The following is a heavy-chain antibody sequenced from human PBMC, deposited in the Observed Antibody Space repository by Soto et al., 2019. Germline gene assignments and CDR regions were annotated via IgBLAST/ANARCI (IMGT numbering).Heavy chain of an antibody. J-gene: IGHJ6*02. V-gene: IGHV3-74*01. D-gene: IGHD2-21*01. CDR3: ARLSGDHSAFLSYGLAA. CDR2: INSDGTIS. Sequence: GGSLRLSCAASGFTFDTYWMNWVRQAPGKGPEWLSGINSDGTISSYADSVKGRFTISRDNARNTLSLQMNSLRADDTAVYYCARLSGDHSAFLSYGLAAWAQGTTVPVSS. CDR1: GFTFDTYW.